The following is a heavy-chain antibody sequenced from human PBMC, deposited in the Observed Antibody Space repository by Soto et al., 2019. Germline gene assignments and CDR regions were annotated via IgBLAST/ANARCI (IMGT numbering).Heavy chain of an antibody. V-gene: IGHV4-59*01. Sequence: SETLSLTCTVSGGSISSYYWSWIRQPPGKGLKWIGYIYYSGSTNYNPSLKSRVTISVDTSKNQFSLKLSSVTAADTAVYYCARWDDSSGYYYGSFDYWGQGTLVTVSS. CDR3: ARWDDSSGYYYGSFDY. CDR2: IYYSGST. CDR1: GGSISSYY. D-gene: IGHD3-22*01. J-gene: IGHJ4*02.